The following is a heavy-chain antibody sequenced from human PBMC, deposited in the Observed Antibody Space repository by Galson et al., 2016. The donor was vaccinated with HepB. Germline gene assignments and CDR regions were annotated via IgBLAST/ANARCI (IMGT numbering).Heavy chain of an antibody. J-gene: IGHJ4*02. Sequence: SETLSLTCVISGGSISSSHWWAWVRQPPGESLEWIGEIYHSGTTDYNPSFKSRATIPADKSKNQFSLHLTSVTAADTAVYYCARKTFYDTSGFRYFCDYWGQGALVTVSS. CDR2: IYHSGTT. CDR1: GGSISSSHW. V-gene: IGHV4-4*02. D-gene: IGHD3-22*01. CDR3: ARKTFYDTSGFRYFCDY.